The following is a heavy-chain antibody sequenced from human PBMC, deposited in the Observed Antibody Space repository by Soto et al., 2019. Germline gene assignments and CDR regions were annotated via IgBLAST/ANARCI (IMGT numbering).Heavy chain of an antibody. Sequence: PGGSLRLSCAASGFTFSSYAMHWVRQAPGKGLEWVAVISYDGSNKYYADSVKGRFTISRDNSKNTLYLQMNSLRAEDTAVYYCARAKELWFNPFDYCGQGTLVTV. J-gene: IGHJ4*02. CDR3: ARAKELWFNPFDY. D-gene: IGHD3-10*01. CDR1: GFTFSSYA. V-gene: IGHV3-30-3*01. CDR2: ISYDGSNK.